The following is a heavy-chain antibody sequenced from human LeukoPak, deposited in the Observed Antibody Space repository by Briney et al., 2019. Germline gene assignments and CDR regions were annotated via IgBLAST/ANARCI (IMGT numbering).Heavy chain of an antibody. D-gene: IGHD3-10*01. CDR2: IYPRNSDT. Sequence: GESLKISCKGSGYSFINSWIGWVRQLPGKGLEGMGIIYPRNSDTTYSPSFRGQVTISADKSISTAYLQWSSLKASDTAMYYCARLRTDYYYYMDVWGKGTTVTVSS. CDR3: ARLRTDYYYYMDV. V-gene: IGHV5-51*01. CDR1: GYSFINSW. J-gene: IGHJ6*03.